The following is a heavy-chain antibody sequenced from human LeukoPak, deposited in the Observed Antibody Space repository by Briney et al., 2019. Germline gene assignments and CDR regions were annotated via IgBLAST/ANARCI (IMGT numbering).Heavy chain of an antibody. CDR1: GYTFTSYY. D-gene: IGHD6-13*01. J-gene: IGHJ6*03. Sequence: ASVKVSCKASGYTFTSYYMHWVRQAPGEGLEWMGIINPSGGSTSYAQKFQGRVTMTRDMSTSTVYMELSSLRSEDTAVYYCARAHYSSSWRQFPPYYYYYYYMDVWGKGTTVTISS. V-gene: IGHV1-46*01. CDR2: INPSGGST. CDR3: ARAHYSSSWRQFPPYYYYYYYMDV.